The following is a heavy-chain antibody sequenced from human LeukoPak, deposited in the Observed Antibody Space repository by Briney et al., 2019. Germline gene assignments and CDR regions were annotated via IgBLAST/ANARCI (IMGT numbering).Heavy chain of an antibody. CDR3: ARDPSVPAVRPDYPPDY. CDR1: GFTFSSYA. V-gene: IGHV3-30*14. D-gene: IGHD2-2*01. Sequence: GRSLRLSCAASGFTFSSYAMRWVRQAPGKGRECVAVISYDGSNKYYADSVKGRFTISRDNSKNTLYLQMNSLRAEDTAVYYCARDPSVPAVRPDYPPDYWGQGTLVTVSS. J-gene: IGHJ4*02. CDR2: ISYDGSNK.